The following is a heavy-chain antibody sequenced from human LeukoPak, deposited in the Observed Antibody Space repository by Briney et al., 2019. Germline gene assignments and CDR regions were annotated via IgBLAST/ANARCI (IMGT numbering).Heavy chain of an antibody. CDR1: GYTFTSYG. CDR2: ISAYNGNT. CDR3: AKGGTGTTLGDYYYGKDG. V-gene: IGHV1-18*01. Sequence: ASVKVSCKASGYTFTSYGISWVRQAPGQGLEWMGWISAYNGNTNYAQKLQGRVTMTTDTSTRTAYMELRSLRSDDTAVYYCAKGGTGTTLGDYYYGKDGWGQGTTVTVSS. J-gene: IGHJ6*02. D-gene: IGHD1-7*01.